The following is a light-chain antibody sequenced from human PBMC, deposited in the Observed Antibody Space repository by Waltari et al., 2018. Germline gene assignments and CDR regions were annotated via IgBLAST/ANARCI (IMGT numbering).Light chain of an antibody. J-gene: IGLJ2*01. V-gene: IGLV3-25*02. CDR2: KDS. CDR3: QSADSSGTVV. Sequence: SYELTQPPSVSVSPGQTARITCSGDALPKQYAYWYQQKPGQAPVLVIYKDSERPSGIPERFSGSSSGTTVTLTIRGVQAEEEAEYYCQSADSSGTVVFGGGTKLTVL. CDR1: ALPKQY.